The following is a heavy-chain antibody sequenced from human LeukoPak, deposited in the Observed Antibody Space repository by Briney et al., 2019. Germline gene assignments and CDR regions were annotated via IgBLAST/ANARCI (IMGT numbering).Heavy chain of an antibody. J-gene: IGHJ6*03. CDR2: IKQDGSEK. Sequence: GGSLRLSCAAAGFTFSSYWMSWVRQAPGKGLEWVANIKQDGSEKYYVDSVKGRFTISRDNAKNSLYLQMNSLRAEDTAVYYCASFATGMATISRYYYYMDVWGKGTTVTVSS. V-gene: IGHV3-7*01. CDR3: ASFATGMATISRYYYYMDV. CDR1: GFTFSSYW. D-gene: IGHD5-12*01.